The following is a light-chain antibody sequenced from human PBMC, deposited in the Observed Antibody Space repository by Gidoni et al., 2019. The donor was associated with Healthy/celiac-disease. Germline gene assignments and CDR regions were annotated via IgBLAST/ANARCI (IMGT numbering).Light chain of an antibody. CDR1: SSDVGGYNY. CDR3: CSYAGSSRV. J-gene: IGLJ3*02. V-gene: IGLV2-11*01. Sequence: QSALTQPRSVSGSPGQSVTISCTGTSSDVGGYNYVSWYQQQPGKAPKLMIYDVSKRPSGVPDRFSGSKSGNTASLTISGLQAEDEADYYCCSYAGSSRVFGGGTKLTVL. CDR2: DVS.